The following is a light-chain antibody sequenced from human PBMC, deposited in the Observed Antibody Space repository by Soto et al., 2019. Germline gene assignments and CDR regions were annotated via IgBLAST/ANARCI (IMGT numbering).Light chain of an antibody. V-gene: IGKV3-15*01. CDR2: DAS. Sequence: PGQRATLSCRASQSVSRNVAWYQQKPGQAPRLLIHDASTRATGISVRFSGSGSGTEFTLTISSLQSEDFAVYYCQQYNNWLWTFGQGTKVEIK. CDR3: QQYNNWLWT. CDR1: QSVSRN. J-gene: IGKJ1*01.